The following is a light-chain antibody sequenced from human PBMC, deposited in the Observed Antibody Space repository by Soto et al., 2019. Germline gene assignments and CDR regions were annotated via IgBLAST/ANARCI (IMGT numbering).Light chain of an antibody. J-gene: IGLJ3*02. Sequence: QPVLTQSSSASASLGSSVKLTCTLSSGHSTYTIAWHQQQPGKAPRYLMKVERSGSYNKGSGVPDRFSGSSSGADRYLTISNLQFEDEADYYCETWDSKTPPVFGGGTKVTVL. CDR1: SGHSTYT. CDR3: ETWDSKTPPV. V-gene: IGLV4-60*02. CDR2: VERSGSY.